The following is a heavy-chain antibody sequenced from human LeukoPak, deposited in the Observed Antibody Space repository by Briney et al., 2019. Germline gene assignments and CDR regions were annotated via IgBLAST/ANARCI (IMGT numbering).Heavy chain of an antibody. CDR3: ARRDWGTRFDP. CDR1: GGSISSYY. J-gene: IGHJ5*02. CDR2: IFYSGIT. V-gene: IGHV4-59*08. D-gene: IGHD3-16*01. Sequence: KPSETLSLTCTVSGGSISSYYWSWIRQPPGKGLEWIGYIFYSGITNYNPSLKSRVTISVDTSKNQFSLKLTSVTAADTAVYYCARRDWGTRFDPWGQGTLVTVSS.